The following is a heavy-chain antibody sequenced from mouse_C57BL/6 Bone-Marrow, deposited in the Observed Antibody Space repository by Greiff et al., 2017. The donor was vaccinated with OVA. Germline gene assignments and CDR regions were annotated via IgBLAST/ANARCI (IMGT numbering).Heavy chain of an antibody. CDR3: AREDYDYDWYFDV. D-gene: IGHD2-4*01. J-gene: IGHJ1*03. CDR2: IYPGGGYT. V-gene: IGHV1-63*01. CDR1: GYTFTNYW. Sequence: QVQLQQSGAELVRPGTSVKMSCKASGYTFTNYWIGWAKQRPGHGLEWIGDIYPGGGYTNYNEKFKGKATLTADKSSSTAYMQFSSLTSEDSAIYYCAREDYDYDWYFDVWGTGTTVTVSS.